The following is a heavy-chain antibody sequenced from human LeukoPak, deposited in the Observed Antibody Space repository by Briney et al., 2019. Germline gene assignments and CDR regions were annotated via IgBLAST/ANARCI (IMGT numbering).Heavy chain of an antibody. J-gene: IGHJ4*02. Sequence: SETLSLTCAVYGGSFSGYYWSWIRQPPGKGLEWIGEINHSGSTNYNPSLKSRVTISVDTSKNQFSLKLSSVTAADTAMYYCARGIAARYDYWGQGTLVTVSS. V-gene: IGHV4-34*01. CDR1: GGSFSGYY. CDR2: INHSGST. D-gene: IGHD6-6*01. CDR3: ARGIAARYDY.